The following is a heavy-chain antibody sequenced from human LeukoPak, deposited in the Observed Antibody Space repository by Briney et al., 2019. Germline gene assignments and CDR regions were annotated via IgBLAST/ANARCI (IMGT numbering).Heavy chain of an antibody. J-gene: IGHJ4*02. CDR3: ARSGFGELLFDY. CDR2: IKQDGSEK. CDR1: GFTFSNAW. Sequence: GGSLRLSCAASGFTFSNAWMTWVRQAPGKGLEWVANIKQDGSEKYYVDSVKGRFTISRDNAKNSLYLQMNSLRAEDTAVYYCARSGFGELLFDYWGQGTLVTVSS. D-gene: IGHD3-10*01. V-gene: IGHV3-7*01.